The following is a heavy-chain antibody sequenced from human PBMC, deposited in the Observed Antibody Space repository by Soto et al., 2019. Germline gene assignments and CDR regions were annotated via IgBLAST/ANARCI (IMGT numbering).Heavy chain of an antibody. Sequence: ASVKVSCKASGYTFTGYYMHWVRQAPGQGLEWMGWINPNSGGTNYAQKFQGRVTMTRDTSISTAYMELSRLRSDDTAVYYCAREEGGTIFAYYGMDVWGQGTTVTVS. CDR1: GYTFTGYY. J-gene: IGHJ6*02. CDR3: AREEGGTIFAYYGMDV. V-gene: IGHV1-2*02. D-gene: IGHD3-3*01. CDR2: INPNSGGT.